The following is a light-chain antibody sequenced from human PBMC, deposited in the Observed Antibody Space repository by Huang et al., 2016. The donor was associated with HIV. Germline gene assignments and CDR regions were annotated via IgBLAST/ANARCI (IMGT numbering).Light chain of an antibody. CDR2: GAS. Sequence: EVVMTQSPATLSVSPGEGATLSCRASQSVSTNLAWYQQRPGQAPRLLIYGASTRSTGLPARFSGSGSGTEFTLTISSLQSEDFAVYFCQQYSNWPPWTFGQGTKVDFK. J-gene: IGKJ1*01. CDR1: QSVSTN. CDR3: QQYSNWPPWT. V-gene: IGKV3-15*01.